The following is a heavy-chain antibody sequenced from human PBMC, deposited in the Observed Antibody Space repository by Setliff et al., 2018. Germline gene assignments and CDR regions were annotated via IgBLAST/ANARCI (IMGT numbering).Heavy chain of an antibody. J-gene: IGHJ5*02. CDR3: GRAGKPYASATPCWFDP. D-gene: IGHD2-15*01. V-gene: IGHV3-7*04. CDR1: GFTFSSYW. Sequence: PGGSLRLSCAASGFTFSSYWMSWVRQVPGKGLEWVANTKEDGSEKYYVDAVKGRFTISRDNAKNSLYLQMNSLRVEDTAVYYCGRAGKPYASATPCWFDPWGQGTLVTVSS. CDR2: TKEDGSEK.